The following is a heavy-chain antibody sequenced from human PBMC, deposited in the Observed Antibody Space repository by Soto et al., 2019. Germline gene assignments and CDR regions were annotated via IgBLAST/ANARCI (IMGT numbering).Heavy chain of an antibody. D-gene: IGHD6-6*01. Sequence: QVQLQESGPGLVKPSQTLSLTCTVSGGSISSGDYYWSCIRQPPGKGLEGIGYIYYSGSTYYSPSFKCRVPISVDTSRNQFSLQLSSVTAADTAVYYCARERPDGARLDPWGQGTLVPVSS. V-gene: IGHV4-30-4*01. CDR1: GGSISSGDYY. CDR2: IYYSGST. J-gene: IGHJ5*02. CDR3: ARERPDGARLDP.